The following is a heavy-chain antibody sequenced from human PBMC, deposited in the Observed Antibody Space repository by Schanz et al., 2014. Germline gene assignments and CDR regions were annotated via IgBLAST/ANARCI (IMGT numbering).Heavy chain of an antibody. J-gene: IGHJ4*02. CDR1: GFTFSSYS. CDR2: ITSSSSTI. V-gene: IGHV3-48*04. Sequence: EVQLVESGGGLVQPGGSLRLSCAASGFTFSSYSMNWVRQAPGKRPEWVSYITSSSSTIHYADSVRGRFTISRDNAKNALYLQMNSLRAEDTAVYYCAKGRMTATNFFDSWGQGTLVTVSS. CDR3: AKGRMTATNFFDS. D-gene: IGHD1-7*01.